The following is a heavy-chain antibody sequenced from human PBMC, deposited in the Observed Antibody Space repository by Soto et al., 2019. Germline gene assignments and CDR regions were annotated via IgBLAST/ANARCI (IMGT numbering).Heavy chain of an antibody. V-gene: IGHV1-18*01. D-gene: IGHD6-13*01. CDR1: GYTFTSYG. CDR3: AREKVDSSSWYVNYYYGMDV. CDR2: ISAYNGNT. J-gene: IGHJ6*02. Sequence: QVQLVQSGAEVKKPGASVKVSCKASGYTFTSYGISWVRQAPGQGREWMGWISAYNGNTNYAQKLQGRVTMTTDTSTSTAYMELRSLRSDDTAVYYCAREKVDSSSWYVNYYYGMDVWGQGTTVTVSS.